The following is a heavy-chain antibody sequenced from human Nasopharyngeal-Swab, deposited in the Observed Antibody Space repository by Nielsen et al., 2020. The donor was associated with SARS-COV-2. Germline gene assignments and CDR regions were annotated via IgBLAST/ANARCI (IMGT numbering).Heavy chain of an antibody. CDR1: GYTFTGYY. CDR2: INPNSGGT. CDR3: ARESITGRAGAFDI. Sequence: ASVKVSCKASGYTFTGYYMHWVRQAPGQGLEWMGWINPNSGGTNYAQKFQGWVTMTRDTSISTAYMELSRLRSDDTAVYYCARESITGRAGAFDIWGQGTMVTVSS. J-gene: IGHJ3*02. D-gene: IGHD1-20*01. V-gene: IGHV1-2*04.